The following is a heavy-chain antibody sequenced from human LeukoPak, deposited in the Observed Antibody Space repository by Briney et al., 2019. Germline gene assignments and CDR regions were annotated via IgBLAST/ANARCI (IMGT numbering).Heavy chain of an antibody. Sequence: LVASVKVSCKASGYTFTGYYMHWVRQAPGQGLEWMGWINPNSGGTNYAQKFQGRVTMTRDTSISTAYMELSRLRSDDTAVYYCARALAVAGFHLYWGQGTLVTVSS. CDR2: INPNSGGT. CDR1: GYTFTGYY. V-gene: IGHV1-2*03. J-gene: IGHJ4*02. D-gene: IGHD6-19*01. CDR3: ARALAVAGFHLY.